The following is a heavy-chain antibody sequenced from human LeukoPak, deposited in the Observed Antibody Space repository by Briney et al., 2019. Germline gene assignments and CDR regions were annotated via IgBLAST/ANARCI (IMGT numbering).Heavy chain of an antibody. J-gene: IGHJ4*02. V-gene: IGHV3-23*01. Sequence: PGGSLRLSCAASGFTLSSFAMNWVRQAPGKGLEWVSAISGSGGSTFYADSVKGRFTISRDYSENTLYLQMNSLRAEDTAVYYCVKRTVNYPFDFWGQGTLLTVSS. CDR1: GFTLSSFA. D-gene: IGHD1-7*01. CDR2: ISGSGGST. CDR3: VKRTVNYPFDF.